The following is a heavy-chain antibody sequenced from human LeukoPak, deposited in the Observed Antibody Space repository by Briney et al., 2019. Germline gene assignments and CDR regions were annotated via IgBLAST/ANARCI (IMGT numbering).Heavy chain of an antibody. Sequence: AGGSLRLSCAASGFTFSSYGMHWVRQAPGKGLEWVAVISYDGSNKYYADSVKGRFTISRDNSKNTLYLQMNSLRAEDTAVYYCARDLGNNWNYGDFDYWGQGTLVTVSS. CDR3: ARDLGNNWNYGDFDY. CDR2: ISYDGSNK. CDR1: GFTFSSYG. V-gene: IGHV3-30*03. D-gene: IGHD1-7*01. J-gene: IGHJ4*02.